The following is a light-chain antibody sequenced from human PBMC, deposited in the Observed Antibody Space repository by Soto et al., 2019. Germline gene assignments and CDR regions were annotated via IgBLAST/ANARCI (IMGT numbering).Light chain of an antibody. V-gene: IGKV3-20*01. Sequence: EIVLTQSPGTLSLSPGERVNLSCRASQSISSSYLAWYQQRPGQAPRLLIYGASSRATGIPDRFSGSGSTTDFTLTISGLEPEDFAVYFCQQYGRFPVTFGQGTKLEIK. CDR3: QQYGRFPVT. J-gene: IGKJ2*01. CDR2: GAS. CDR1: QSISSSY.